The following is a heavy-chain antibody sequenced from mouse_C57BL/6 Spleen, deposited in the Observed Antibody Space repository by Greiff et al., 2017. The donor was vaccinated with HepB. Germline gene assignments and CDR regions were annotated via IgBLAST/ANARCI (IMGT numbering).Heavy chain of an antibody. CDR3: APLYYDYDVGAMDY. D-gene: IGHD2-4*01. CDR1: GYTFTNYW. V-gene: IGHV1-63*01. Sequence: QVQLKESGAELVRPGTSVKMSCKASGYTFTNYWIGWAKQRPGHGLEWIGDIYPGGGYTNYNEKFKGKATLTADKSSSTAYMQLSSLTSEDSAVYYCAPLYYDYDVGAMDYWGQGTSVTVSS. CDR2: IYPGGGYT. J-gene: IGHJ4*01.